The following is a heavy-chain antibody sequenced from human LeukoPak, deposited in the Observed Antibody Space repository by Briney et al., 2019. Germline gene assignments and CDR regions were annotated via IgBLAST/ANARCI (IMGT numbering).Heavy chain of an antibody. Sequence: GSSVKVSCKASGGTFSSYTISWVRQAPGQGLEWMGRIIPILGIANYAQKFQGRVTITADKSTSTAYTELSSLRSEDTAVYYCARTLDGGASSGYPFDYWGQGTLVTVSS. CDR3: ARTLDGGASSGYPFDY. J-gene: IGHJ4*02. D-gene: IGHD3-22*01. CDR1: GGTFSSYT. CDR2: IIPILGIA. V-gene: IGHV1-69*02.